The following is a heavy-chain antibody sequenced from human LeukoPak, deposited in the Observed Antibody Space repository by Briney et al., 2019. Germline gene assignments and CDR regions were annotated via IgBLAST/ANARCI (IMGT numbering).Heavy chain of an antibody. CDR1: GFTFSSYA. J-gene: IGHJ4*02. CDR2: ISYDGSNK. CDR3: ARGSGSYIDY. Sequence: GGSLRLSCAASGFTFSSYAMHWARQAPGKGLEWVAVISYDGSNKYYADSVKGRFTISRDQSKNTLYLQMNSLRTEDTAVYYCARGSGSYIDYWGQGTLVTVSS. D-gene: IGHD3-10*01. V-gene: IGHV3-30-3*01.